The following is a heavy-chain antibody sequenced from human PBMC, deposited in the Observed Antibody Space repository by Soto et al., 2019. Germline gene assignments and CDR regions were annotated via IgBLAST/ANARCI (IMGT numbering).Heavy chain of an antibody. V-gene: IGHV4-39*01. J-gene: IGHJ4*02. Sequence: PSETLSLTCTVSRGSISSGTNYWAWIRQPPGKGLEWIANIYYSGSTFYNPSLKSRVTISLDTSKNQFSLKLRSVTAADTAVYYCARRWGPYYYGSTIQNWGQGTLVTVSS. CDR2: IYYSGST. CDR3: ARRWGPYYYGSTIQN. CDR1: RGSISSGTNY. D-gene: IGHD3-22*01.